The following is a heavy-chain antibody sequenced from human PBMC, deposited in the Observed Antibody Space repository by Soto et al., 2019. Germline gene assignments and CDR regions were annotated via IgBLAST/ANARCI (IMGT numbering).Heavy chain of an antibody. J-gene: IGHJ3*02. V-gene: IGHV5-51*01. D-gene: IGHD3-3*01. CDR1: GYSFTSYW. CDR2: IYPGDSDT. CDR3: ARGRAPPVLRFLERSDAFDI. Sequence: GESLKISCKGSGYSFTSYWIGWVRQMPGKGLEWMGIIYPGDSDTRYSPSFQGQVTISADKSISTAYLQWSSLKASDTAMYYCARGRAPPVLRFLERSDAFDIWGQGTMVTV.